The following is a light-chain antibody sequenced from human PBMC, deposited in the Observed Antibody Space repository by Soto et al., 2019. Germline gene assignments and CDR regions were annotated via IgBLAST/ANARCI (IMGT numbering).Light chain of an antibody. J-gene: IGKJ2*01. CDR2: SAS. Sequence: EIVWTQSPGTLYLSPGERATLSCRASQSVSSRYLAWYQQKPGQVPGLLIYSASSRPTGIPDRFSGSGSGTDFTLTISRLEPEDCAVYYCQTYDRSLYTFGKGTKLEIK. CDR3: QTYDRSLYT. CDR1: QSVSSRY. V-gene: IGKV3-20*01.